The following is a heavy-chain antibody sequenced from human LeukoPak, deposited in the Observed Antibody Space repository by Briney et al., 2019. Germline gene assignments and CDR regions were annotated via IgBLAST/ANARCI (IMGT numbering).Heavy chain of an antibody. CDR1: GFTFSSYS. V-gene: IGHV3-21*01. CDR3: ASSARGTYFFDY. Sequence: GGSLRLSCAASGFTFSSYSMNWVRQAPGKGLEWVSSISSSSSYIYYADSVKGRFTISRDNAKNSLYLQMNSLRAEDTAVYYFASSARGTYFFDYWGQGTLVTVSS. J-gene: IGHJ4*02. CDR2: ISSSSSYI. D-gene: IGHD3-16*01.